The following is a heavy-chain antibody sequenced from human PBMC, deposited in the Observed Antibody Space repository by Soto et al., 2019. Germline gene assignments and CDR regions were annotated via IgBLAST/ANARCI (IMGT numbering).Heavy chain of an antibody. Sequence: QVQLQESGPGLVKPSQTLSLTCTVSGGSISSGDYYWSWIRQPPGKGLEWLGYIYYSGSTYYNPSLKSRVTISVDTSTNQFSVQLRSVPAAYTAVYYCAIYGGISVYFDYWGQGTLVSVSS. J-gene: IGHJ4*02. CDR3: AIYGGISVYFDY. V-gene: IGHV4-30-4*01. D-gene: IGHD4-17*01. CDR1: GGSISSGDYY. CDR2: IYYSGST.